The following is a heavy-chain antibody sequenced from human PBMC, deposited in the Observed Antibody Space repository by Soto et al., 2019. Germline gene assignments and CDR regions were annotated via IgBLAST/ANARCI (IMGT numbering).Heavy chain of an antibody. CDR2: ISYDGSNK. Sequence: QVQLVESGGGVVQPGRSLRLSCAASGFTFSSYGMHWVRQAPGKGLEWVAVISYDGSNKYYVDSVKGRFTISRDNSKNTLYLQMNSLRAEDTAVYYCAPHPLDYWGQGTLVTVSS. V-gene: IGHV3-30*03. CDR1: GFTFSSYG. J-gene: IGHJ4*02. CDR3: APHPLDY.